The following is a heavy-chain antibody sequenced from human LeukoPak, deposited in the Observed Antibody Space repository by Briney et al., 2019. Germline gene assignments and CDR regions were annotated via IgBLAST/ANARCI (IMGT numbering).Heavy chain of an antibody. Sequence: GGSLRLSCAASGFTVSSNYMSWVRQAPGKGLEWVSVIYSGGSTYYADSVKGRFTISRDNSKNTLYLQMNSLRAEDTAVYYCAATGYSSSWYPGFDYWGQGTLVTASS. CDR3: AATGYSSSWYPGFDY. D-gene: IGHD6-13*01. CDR1: GFTVSSNY. V-gene: IGHV3-66*01. J-gene: IGHJ4*02. CDR2: IYSGGST.